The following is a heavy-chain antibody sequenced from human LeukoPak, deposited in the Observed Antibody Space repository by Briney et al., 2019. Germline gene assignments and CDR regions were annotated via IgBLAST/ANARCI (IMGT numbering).Heavy chain of an antibody. V-gene: IGHV4-59*01. D-gene: IGHD2-8*02. CDR2: IYYSGST. J-gene: IGHJ4*02. CDR1: GASIRSYY. Sequence: SETLSLTCTVSGASIRSYYWSWIRQPPGKGLEWIGYIYYSGSTNYNPSLESRVTISVDTSKNPFSLQLSSVTAAETAVYCCARVTTADCTGGISPNFDHWGQGTLVTVSS. CDR3: ARVTTADCTGGISPNFDH.